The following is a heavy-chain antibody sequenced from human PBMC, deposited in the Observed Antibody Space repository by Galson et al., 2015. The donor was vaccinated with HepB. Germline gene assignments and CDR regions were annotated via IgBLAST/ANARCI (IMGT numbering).Heavy chain of an antibody. V-gene: IGHV1-2*04. Sequence: SVKVSCKASGYIFSSYGISWVRQAPGQGLEWMGWINPNNGDTKYAQNFQGWVTMSRDTSISTVYMELKRLTSDATAVYYCARWGDCCGRFVRGFDIWGQGTMVTVSS. CDR2: INPNNGDT. J-gene: IGHJ3*02. CDR1: GYIFSSYG. D-gene: IGHD2-21*02. CDR3: ARWGDCCGRFVRGFDI.